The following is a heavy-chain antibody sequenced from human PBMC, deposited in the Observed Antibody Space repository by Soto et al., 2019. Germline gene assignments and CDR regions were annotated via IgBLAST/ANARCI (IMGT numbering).Heavy chain of an antibody. CDR2: ISYDGSNK. D-gene: IGHD2-15*01. CDR1: GFTFSSYA. J-gene: IGHJ4*02. CDR3: ARGLLEVEDY. Sequence: QVQLVESGGGVVQPGRSLRLSCAASGFTFSSYAMHWVRQAPGKGLEWVAVISYDGSNKYYADSVKGRFTISRDNSKNTLYLQMNSLRAEDTAVYYGARGLLEVEDYWGKGTLVTVSS. V-gene: IGHV3-30-3*01.